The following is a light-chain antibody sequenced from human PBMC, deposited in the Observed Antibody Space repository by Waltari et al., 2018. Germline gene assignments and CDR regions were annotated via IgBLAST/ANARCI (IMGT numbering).Light chain of an antibody. CDR3: YSTDSSGFHRV. V-gene: IGLV3-10*01. Sequence: SYDLTPPPSMSVSPGQTARIPCSGDALPKRYAYWYQQKSGQAPVLVIYEDTRRPSGIPERFSGSTSGTMATLIISGAQVEDAADYYCYSTDSSGFHRVFGGGTKLTVL. CDR1: ALPKRY. J-gene: IGLJ3*02. CDR2: EDT.